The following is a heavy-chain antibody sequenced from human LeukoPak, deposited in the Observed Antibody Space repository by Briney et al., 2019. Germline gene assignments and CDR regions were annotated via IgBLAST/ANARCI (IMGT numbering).Heavy chain of an antibody. D-gene: IGHD6-19*01. CDR3: ARDQWLLRGGDHDAFDI. CDR1: GGSISSTIW. J-gene: IGHJ3*02. V-gene: IGHV4-4*02. CDR2: IYHSGTT. Sequence: SGTLSLTCAVSGGSISSTIWWSWVRQPPGKGLEWIGEIYHSGTTNYNPSLKSRVTISIDKSKNQFSLKLSSVTAADTAVYYCARDQWLLRGGDHDAFDIWGQGTMVTVSS.